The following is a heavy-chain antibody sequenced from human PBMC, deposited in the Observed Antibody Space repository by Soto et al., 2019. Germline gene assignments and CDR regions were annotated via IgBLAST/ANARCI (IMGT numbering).Heavy chain of an antibody. Sequence: SETLSLTCTVSGGSISSGDYYWSWIRQPPGKGLEWIGYIYYSGSTYYNPSLKSRVTISVDTSKNQFSLKLSSVTAADTAVYYCAGMGANYYDSSGYPFWGQGTMVTVSS. D-gene: IGHD3-22*01. CDR1: GGSISSGDYY. J-gene: IGHJ3*01. V-gene: IGHV4-30-4*01. CDR2: IYYSGST. CDR3: AGMGANYYDSSGYPF.